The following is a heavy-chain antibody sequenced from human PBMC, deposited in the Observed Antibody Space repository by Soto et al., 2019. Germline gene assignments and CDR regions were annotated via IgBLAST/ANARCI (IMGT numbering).Heavy chain of an antibody. Sequence: SETLSLTCAVYGGSFSGYYWSWIRQPPGKGLEWIGEINHSGSTNYNPSLKSRVTISVDTSKNQFSLKLSSVTAADTAVYYCARGAPYTQFDYWGQGNLVTVSS. CDR2: INHSGST. CDR3: ARGAPYTQFDY. J-gene: IGHJ4*02. V-gene: IGHV4-34*01. CDR1: GGSFSGYY.